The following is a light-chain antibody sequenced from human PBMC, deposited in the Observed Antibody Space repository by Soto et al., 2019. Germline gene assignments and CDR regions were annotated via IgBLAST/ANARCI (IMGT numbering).Light chain of an antibody. CDR3: QQSDSTPSWT. J-gene: IGKJ1*01. CDR2: AAS. Sequence: DIQMTQSPSSLSASVGDRVTITCRASQSISSYLSWYQQRPGKAPKLLIYAASKLQSGVPSRFSGSGSGTDFTLTISSLQPEDFATYFCQQSDSTPSWTFGQGTKLDIK. V-gene: IGKV1-39*01. CDR1: QSISSY.